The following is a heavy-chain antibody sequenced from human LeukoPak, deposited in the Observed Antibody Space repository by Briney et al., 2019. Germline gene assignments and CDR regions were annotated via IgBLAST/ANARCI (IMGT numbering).Heavy chain of an antibody. Sequence: GGSLRLSCEGSGFTFSNYWMGWVRQTPGKGLQWVANIKTDGSEKYYVDSVKGRFTISRDNAETSLHLQMNSLRAEDTAVYYCARGGNHGDYWYFDLWGRGTLVTVSS. CDR1: GFTFSNYW. D-gene: IGHD4-17*01. CDR3: ARGGNHGDYWYFDL. CDR2: IKTDGSEK. J-gene: IGHJ2*01. V-gene: IGHV3-7*01.